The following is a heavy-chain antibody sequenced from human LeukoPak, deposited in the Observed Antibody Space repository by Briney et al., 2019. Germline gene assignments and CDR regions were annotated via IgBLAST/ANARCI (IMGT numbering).Heavy chain of an antibody. V-gene: IGHV3-33*08. CDR3: VRDFTNIRGGGYFDN. CDR2: IWFGGGKI. Sequence: GGSLRLSCAASGFTFSSYVMRWLRQAPGKGLEWVAVIWFGGGKIYYAASVKGRFTISRDNSKNTLYLQKNSLRAEDTAVYHCVRDFTNIRGGGYFDNWGQGTLVTVSS. J-gene: IGHJ4*02. CDR1: GFTFSSYV. D-gene: IGHD2/OR15-2a*01.